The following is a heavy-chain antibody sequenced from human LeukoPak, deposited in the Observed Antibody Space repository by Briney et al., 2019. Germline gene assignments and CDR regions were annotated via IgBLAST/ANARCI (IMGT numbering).Heavy chain of an antibody. V-gene: IGHV3-30*04. CDR1: GFTFSSYA. CDR2: ISYDGSNK. Sequence: GGSLRLSCAASGFTFSSYAMHWVRQAPGKELEWVAVISYDGSNKYYADSVKGRFTISRDNSKNTLYLQMNNLRVDDTAMYYCVGTIASRGSEYWGQGALVTVSS. D-gene: IGHD6-6*01. CDR3: VGTIASRGSEY. J-gene: IGHJ4*02.